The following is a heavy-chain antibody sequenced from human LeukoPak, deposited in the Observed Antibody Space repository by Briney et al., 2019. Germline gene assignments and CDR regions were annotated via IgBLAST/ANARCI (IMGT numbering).Heavy chain of an antibody. V-gene: IGHV4-59*01. Sequence: SETLSRTCTVSGGSISSYYWSWIRQPPGKGLEWIGYIYYSGSTNYNPSLKSRVTISVDTSKNQFSLKLSSVTAADTAVYYCARGIRRYYYGMDVWGQGTTVTVSS. D-gene: IGHD1-14*01. CDR1: GGSISSYY. CDR3: ARGIRRYYYGMDV. J-gene: IGHJ6*02. CDR2: IYYSGST.